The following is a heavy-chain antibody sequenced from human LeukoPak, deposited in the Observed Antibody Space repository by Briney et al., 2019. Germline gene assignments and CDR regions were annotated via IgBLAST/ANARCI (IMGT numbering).Heavy chain of an antibody. J-gene: IGHJ4*02. D-gene: IGHD2-2*01. CDR1: GFAFSSLA. CDR2: ISYDGSNQ. CDR3: ARGGSYQLLSIYFDY. V-gene: IGHV3-30*14. Sequence: GRSLRLSCAASGFAFSSLAMHWVRQAPGKGLEWVAVISYDGSNQFYADSVKGQFTISRDNSKNTLYLQMNSLRTEDTAVYYCARGGSYQLLSIYFDYWGQGTLVTVSS.